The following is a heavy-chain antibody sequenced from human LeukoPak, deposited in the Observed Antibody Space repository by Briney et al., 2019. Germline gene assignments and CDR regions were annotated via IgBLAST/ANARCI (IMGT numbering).Heavy chain of an antibody. CDR3: ARAAWNGGGGFDP. CDR2: VNPGGNT. V-gene: IGHV4-34*01. D-gene: IGHD2-8*01. CDR1: NGSFSGYY. Sequence: PSETLSLTCAVYNGSFSGYYWSWIRQSPGKGLEWIGEVNPGGNTNYNPSLRSRVTISLDTSKNHFSLNLRSVTAADTAVYNCARAAWNGGGGFDPWGQGTLVTVSS. J-gene: IGHJ5*02.